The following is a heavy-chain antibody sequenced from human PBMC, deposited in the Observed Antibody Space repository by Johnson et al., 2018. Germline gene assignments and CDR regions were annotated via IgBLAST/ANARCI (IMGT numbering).Heavy chain of an antibody. CDR3: AGGGGYCSRTSCFFFDY. D-gene: IGHD2-2*01. CDR1: GFTFSSYW. Sequence: VQLVQSGGGVVQPGRSXRLSCAASGFTFSSYWMSWVRQAPGKGLEWVANIKQDGSEKYYVDSVKGRFTISRDNAKNSLYLQMNSLKAEDTAVYYCAGGGGYCSRTSCFFFDYWGQGTLVTVSS. CDR2: IKQDGSEK. J-gene: IGHJ4*02. V-gene: IGHV3-7*01.